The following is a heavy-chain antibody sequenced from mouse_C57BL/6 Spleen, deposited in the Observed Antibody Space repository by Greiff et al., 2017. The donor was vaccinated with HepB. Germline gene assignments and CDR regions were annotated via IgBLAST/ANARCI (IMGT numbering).Heavy chain of an antibody. CDR1: GYAFTNYL. CDR2: INPGSGGT. V-gene: IGHV1-54*01. CDR3: ARSLYCSSLYAMDY. D-gene: IGHD1-1*01. J-gene: IGHJ4*01. Sequence: QVHVKQSGAELVRPGTSVKVSCKASGYAFTNYLIEWVKQRPGQGLEWIGVINPGSGGTNYNEKFKGKATLTADKSSSTAYMQLSSLTSEDSAVYFCARSLYCSSLYAMDYWGQGTSVTVSS.